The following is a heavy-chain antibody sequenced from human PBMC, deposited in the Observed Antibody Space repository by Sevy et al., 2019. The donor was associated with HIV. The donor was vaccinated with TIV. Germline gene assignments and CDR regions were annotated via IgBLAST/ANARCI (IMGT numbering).Heavy chain of an antibody. Sequence: GGSLRLSCAASGFTFSSYEMSWVRQASGKGLEWVSYISNSGTTLDYSDSVKVRFTISRDNARNSLYLQMNSLRAEDTAIYYCARDLPPSATTVAHFDCWGQGTLVTVSS. V-gene: IGHV3-48*03. D-gene: IGHD4-17*01. CDR1: GFTFSSYE. CDR3: ARDLPPSATTVAHFDC. J-gene: IGHJ4*02. CDR2: ISNSGTTL.